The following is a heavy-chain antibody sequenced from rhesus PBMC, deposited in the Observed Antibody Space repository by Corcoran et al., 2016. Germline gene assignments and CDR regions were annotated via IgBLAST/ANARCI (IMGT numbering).Heavy chain of an antibody. CDR1: GFTFSSYD. D-gene: IGHD1-38*01. J-gene: IGHJ4*01. V-gene: IGHV3-136*01. CDR2: ISYTGTTI. CDR3: TSTHLGTPVDY. Sequence: EVQLVESGGGLVQPGGSLRLSCAASGFTFSSYDMSWVRQAPGKGLEWVSYISYTGTTIYYADSVKGRFTISRDNAKNSLSLQMSSLRAEDTAVYYCTSTHLGTPVDYWGQGVLVTVSS.